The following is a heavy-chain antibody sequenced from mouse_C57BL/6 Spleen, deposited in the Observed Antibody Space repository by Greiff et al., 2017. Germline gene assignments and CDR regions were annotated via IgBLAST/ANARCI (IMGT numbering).Heavy chain of an antibody. D-gene: IGHD2-1*01. Sequence: QVQLQQPGAELVKPGASVKLSCKASGYTFTSYWMQWVKQRPGQGLEWIGEIDPSDSYTNYNQKFKGKATLTVDTSSSTAYMQLSSLTSEDSAVYYCARSLYGNYRYFDVWGTGTTVTVSS. CDR3: ARSLYGNYRYFDV. J-gene: IGHJ1*03. CDR2: IDPSDSYT. V-gene: IGHV1-50*01. CDR1: GYTFTSYW.